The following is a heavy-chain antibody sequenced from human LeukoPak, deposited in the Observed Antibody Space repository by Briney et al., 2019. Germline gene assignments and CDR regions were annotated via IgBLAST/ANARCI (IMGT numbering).Heavy chain of an antibody. CDR2: ISSSSSYI. D-gene: IGHD3-3*01. Sequence: GGSLRLSCAASGFTFSDYYMSWIRQAPGKGLEWVSSISSSSSYIYYADSVKGRFTISRDNAKNSLYLQMNSLRAEDTAVYYCARDRDDFWSGIDYWGQGTLVTVSS. J-gene: IGHJ4*02. V-gene: IGHV3-11*06. CDR1: GFTFSDYY. CDR3: ARDRDDFWSGIDY.